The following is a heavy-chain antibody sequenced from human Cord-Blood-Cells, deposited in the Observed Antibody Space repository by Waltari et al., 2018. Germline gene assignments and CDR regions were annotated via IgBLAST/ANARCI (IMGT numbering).Heavy chain of an antibody. D-gene: IGHD4-17*01. CDR3: ARRGDGDYRYYFDY. CDR1: GGSFSGYY. CDR2: INHSGST. Sequence: QVQLQQWGAGLLQPSETLSLPCAVHGGSFSGYYWSWLRQPPGKGLEWIGEINHSGSTNYNPSLKSRVTISVDTSKNQFSLKLSSVTAADTAVYYCARRGDGDYRYYFDYWGQGTLVTVSS. J-gene: IGHJ4*02. V-gene: IGHV4-34*01.